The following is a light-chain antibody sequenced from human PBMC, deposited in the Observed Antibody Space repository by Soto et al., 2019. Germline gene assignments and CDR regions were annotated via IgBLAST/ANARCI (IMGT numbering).Light chain of an antibody. V-gene: IGKV3-15*01. CDR1: QTVSSK. Sequence: EIVLTQSPATLSSSPGERATLSCRASQTVSSKLAWYQHKPGQTPRLLIYATSTRATGIPARFSGSGSATEFTLTISSLQSEDFAVYYCQHYNNWPLTFGGGTKVDIK. CDR3: QHYNNWPLT. J-gene: IGKJ4*01. CDR2: ATS.